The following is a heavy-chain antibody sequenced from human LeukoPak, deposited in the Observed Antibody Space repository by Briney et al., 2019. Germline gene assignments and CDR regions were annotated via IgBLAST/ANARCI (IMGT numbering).Heavy chain of an antibody. CDR3: ARSLYSGSYYRFGY. J-gene: IGHJ4*02. CDR1: GYTFTVYY. Sequence: ASVKVSCKASGYTFTVYYMHWVRQASGQGLEWMGWINPNSGGTNYAQKFQGRVTMTRDTSISTAYMELSRLRSDDTAVYYCARSLYSGSYYRFGYWGQGTLVTVSS. CDR2: INPNSGGT. D-gene: IGHD1-26*01. V-gene: IGHV1-2*02.